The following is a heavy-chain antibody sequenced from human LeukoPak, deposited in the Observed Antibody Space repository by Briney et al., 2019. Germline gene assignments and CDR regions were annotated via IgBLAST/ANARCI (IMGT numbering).Heavy chain of an antibody. CDR1: GGSISSGGYY. D-gene: IGHD2-15*01. CDR2: IYYSGST. J-gene: IGHJ5*02. Sequence: SETLSLTCTVSGGSISSGGYYWSWIRQHPGKGLEWIGYIYYSGSTYYNPSLKSRVTISVDTSRNQFSLKLSSVTAADTAVYYCARGRVLEIPVVGYNWFDPWGQGTLVTVSS. CDR3: ARGRVLEIPVVGYNWFDP. V-gene: IGHV4-31*03.